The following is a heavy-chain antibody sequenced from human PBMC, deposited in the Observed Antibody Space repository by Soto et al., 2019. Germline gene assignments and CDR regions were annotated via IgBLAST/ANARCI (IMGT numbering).Heavy chain of an antibody. V-gene: IGHV4-59*01. J-gene: IGHJ4*01. CDR2: IYYSGST. Sequence: SETLSLTCTVSGGSISSYYWSWIRQPPGKGLEWIGYIYYSGSTNYNPSLKSRVTISVDTSKNQFSLKLSSVTAADTAVYYCARGLGYQLLGYYFDYWGHGTLVTVSS. D-gene: IGHD2-2*01. CDR1: GGSISSYY. CDR3: ARGLGYQLLGYYFDY.